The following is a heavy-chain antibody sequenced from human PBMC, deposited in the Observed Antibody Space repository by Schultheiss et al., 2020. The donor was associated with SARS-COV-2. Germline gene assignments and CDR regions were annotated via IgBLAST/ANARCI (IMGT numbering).Heavy chain of an antibody. J-gene: IGHJ3*02. D-gene: IGHD1-26*01. CDR3: VRETRIPAPRMDSGSSDAFDI. CDR2: IYTSGST. Sequence: SETLSLTCTVSGGSISSSSYYWSWIRQPPGKGLEWIGRIYTSGSTNYKPSLKSRVTMSVDTSKNQFSLKLSSVTAADTAVYYCVRETRIPAPRMDSGSSDAFDIWGQGTMVTVSS. V-gene: IGHV4-61*02. CDR1: GGSISSSSYY.